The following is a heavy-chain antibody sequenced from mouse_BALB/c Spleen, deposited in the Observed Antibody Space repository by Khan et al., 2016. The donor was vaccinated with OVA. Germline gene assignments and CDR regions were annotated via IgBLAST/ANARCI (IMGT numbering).Heavy chain of an antibody. CDR1: GYTFTNYW. Sequence: VQLQQSGAELAKPGASVKMSCKASGYTFTNYWMHWVKQRPGPGMEWIGYINPSTDYTEYNQKFKDKASLTADKSSSTAYMHLNSLTSEDAALYYCVNHGSSSAWFTYWGQGTLVTVSA. J-gene: IGHJ3*01. CDR3: VNHGSSSAWFTY. CDR2: INPSTDYT. D-gene: IGHD1-1*01. V-gene: IGHV1-7*01.